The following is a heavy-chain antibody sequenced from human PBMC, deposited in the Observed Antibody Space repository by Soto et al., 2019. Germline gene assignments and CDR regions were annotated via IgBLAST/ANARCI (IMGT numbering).Heavy chain of an antibody. V-gene: IGHV3-53*01. CDR2: IYSGGYT. J-gene: IGHJ4*02. CDR3: AAQPGGGGY. Sequence: EVQLVESGGGLIQPGGSLRLSCAVSGFTVSNNYMSWVRQAPGKGLEGVSVIYSGGYTAYGDSVKGRFTISRDNSKNTLFLKMNSLGGGAPAVFFCAAQPGGGGYWGQGTLVTVSS. D-gene: IGHD3-10*01. CDR1: GFTVSNNY.